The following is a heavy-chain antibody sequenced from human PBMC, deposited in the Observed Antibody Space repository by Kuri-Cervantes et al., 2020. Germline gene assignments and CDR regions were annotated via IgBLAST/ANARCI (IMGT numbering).Heavy chain of an antibody. CDR2: IIPIFGTA. J-gene: IGHJ3*02. CDR1: GYTFTSYD. CDR3: ARGLATRGWGAFDI. V-gene: IGHV1-69*13. D-gene: IGHD5-12*01. Sequence: SVKVSCKASGYTFTSYDINWVRQATGQGLEWMGGIIPIFGTANYAQKFQGRVTITADESTSTAYMELSSLRSEDTAVYYCARGLATRGWGAFDIWGQGTMVTVSS.